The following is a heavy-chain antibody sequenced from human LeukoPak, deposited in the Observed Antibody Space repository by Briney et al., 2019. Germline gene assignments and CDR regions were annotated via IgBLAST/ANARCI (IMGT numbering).Heavy chain of an antibody. V-gene: IGHV1-69*04. Sequence: ASVKVSCKASGGTFSSYAISWVRQAPGQGLEWMGRIIPILGIANYAQKFQGRVTITADKSTSTAYMELSSLRSEDTAVYYCARGHLPGITIFGVDPYGMDVWGQGTTVTVSS. D-gene: IGHD3-3*01. CDR3: ARGHLPGITIFGVDPYGMDV. CDR2: IIPILGIA. CDR1: GGTFSSYA. J-gene: IGHJ6*02.